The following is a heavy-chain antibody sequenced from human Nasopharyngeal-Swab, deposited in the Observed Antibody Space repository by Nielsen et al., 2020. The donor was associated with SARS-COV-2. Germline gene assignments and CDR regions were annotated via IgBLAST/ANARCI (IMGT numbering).Heavy chain of an antibody. CDR2: ISSSSSYI. CDR1: GFTFSSYS. D-gene: IGHD3-9*01. CDR3: ERGCVLTSSTCNYYGMDV. V-gene: IGHV3-21*01. Sequence: GESLKISCAASGFTFSSYSMNWVRQAPGKGLEWVSSISSSSSYIYYADSVKGRFTISRDNAKNSLYLQMNRLRAEDTAVYYCERGCVLTSSTCNYYGMDVWGQGNTVTVSS. J-gene: IGHJ6*02.